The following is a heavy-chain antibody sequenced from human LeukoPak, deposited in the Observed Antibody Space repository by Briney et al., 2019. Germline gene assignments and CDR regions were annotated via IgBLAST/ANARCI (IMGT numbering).Heavy chain of an antibody. D-gene: IGHD4-23*01. V-gene: IGHV4-34*01. CDR1: GFTFSNHW. CDR2: ISRSGST. CDR3: ARAWGPTTVLTRGHWYFDL. Sequence: GSLRPACASSGFTFSNHWMTWVRQPRGKGLEWIGEISRSGSTNYGPPRKSRVAISVDTSNKQFSLKLSSVTAADTAVYYCARAWGPTTVLTRGHWYFDLWGRGTLATVSS. J-gene: IGHJ2*01.